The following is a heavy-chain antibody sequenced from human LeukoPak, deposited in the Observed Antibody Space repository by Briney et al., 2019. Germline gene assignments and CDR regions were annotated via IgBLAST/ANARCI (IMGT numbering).Heavy chain of an antibody. CDR3: AIDSLSPPQGDS. CDR2: IYSDGST. V-gene: IGHV3-53*01. J-gene: IGHJ4*02. CDR1: GFTFSNYA. D-gene: IGHD2/OR15-2a*01. Sequence: PGRSLRLSCAASGFTFSNYAMHWVRQAPGKGLELVSVIYSDGSTYYSDSVKGRFTISRDNSKNTLFLQMSSLRAEDTAVYYCAIDSLSPPQGDSWGQGTLVTVSS.